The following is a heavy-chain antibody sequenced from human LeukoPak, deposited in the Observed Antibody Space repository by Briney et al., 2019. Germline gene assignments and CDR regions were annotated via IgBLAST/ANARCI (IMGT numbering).Heavy chain of an antibody. V-gene: IGHV1-24*01. CDR2: FDPEDGET. CDR1: GYTLTELS. D-gene: IGHD2-15*01. Sequence: VSVKVSCKVSGYTLTELSMHWVRQAPGKGLEWMGGFDPEDGETIYAQKFQGRVTMTEDTSTDTAYMELSSLRSEDTAVYYCATLVVVAATPLGFDYWGQGTLVTVSS. CDR3: ATLVVVAATPLGFDY. J-gene: IGHJ4*02.